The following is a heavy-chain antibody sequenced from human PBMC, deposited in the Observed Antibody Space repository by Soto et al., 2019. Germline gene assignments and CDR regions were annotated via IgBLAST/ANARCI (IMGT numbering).Heavy chain of an antibody. CDR3: AKDLHWFAMDV. CDR1: GYTFTSYP. Sequence: GVSVKVSCKASGYTFTSYPMHWVRQAGQRLEWMGWINAGNGDTKYSQKFQGRVTITRDTSASTDFMELNSLRADDTAIYYCAKDLHWFAMDVWGQGTTVTVSS. CDR2: INAGNGDT. D-gene: IGHD3-10*01. J-gene: IGHJ6*02. V-gene: IGHV1-3*01.